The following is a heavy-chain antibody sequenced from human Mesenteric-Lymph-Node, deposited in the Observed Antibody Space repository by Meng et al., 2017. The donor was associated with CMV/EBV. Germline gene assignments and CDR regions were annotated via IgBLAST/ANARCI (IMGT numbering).Heavy chain of an antibody. D-gene: IGHD6-13*01. V-gene: IGHV1-69*10. CDR2: IIPIPGIT. J-gene: IGHJ4*02. CDR3: ARDAKSSWYRKAFDY. CDR1: GGTFSSYA. Sequence: SVKVSCKASGGTFSSYAISWVRQAPGQGLEWMGGIIPIPGITNYGQKFQGRVTITADKSTSTAYMELSSLRSEDTAVYYCARDAKSSWYRKAFDYWGQGTLVTVSS.